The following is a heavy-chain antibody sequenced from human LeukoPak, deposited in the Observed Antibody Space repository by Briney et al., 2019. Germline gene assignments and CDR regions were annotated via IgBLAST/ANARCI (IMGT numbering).Heavy chain of an antibody. CDR1: GGSISSGGYY. V-gene: IGHV4-31*11. CDR3: AREVVTPRARGRYLDY. CDR2: IYYSGST. J-gene: IGHJ4*02. Sequence: PSETLSLTCAVSGGSISSGGYYWSWIRQHPGKGLEWIGYIYYSGSTYYNPSLKSRVTISVDTSKNQFSLKLSSVTAADTAVYYCAREVVTPRARGRYLDYWGQGTLVTVSS. D-gene: IGHD4-23*01.